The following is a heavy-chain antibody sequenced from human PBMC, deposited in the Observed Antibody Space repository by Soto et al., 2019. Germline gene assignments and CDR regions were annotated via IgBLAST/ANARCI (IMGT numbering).Heavy chain of an antibody. J-gene: IGHJ6*02. CDR2: IYYSGST. CDR1: GGSISRGDYY. D-gene: IGHD6-19*01. V-gene: IGHV4-30-4*01. CDR3: ARVRVVSDYGMDV. Sequence: SETLSLTCTVSGGSISRGDYYWSWIRQPPGKGLEWIGYIYYSGSTYYNPSLKSRVTISVDTSKNQFSLKLSSVTAADTAVYYCARVRVVSDYGMDVWGQGTTVTVSS.